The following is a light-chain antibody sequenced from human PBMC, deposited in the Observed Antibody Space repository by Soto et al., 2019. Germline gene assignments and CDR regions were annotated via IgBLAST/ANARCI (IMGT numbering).Light chain of an antibody. CDR3: SSYTTTTWV. J-gene: IGLJ3*02. CDR1: TSDIGDNNY. CDR2: EVY. V-gene: IGLV2-14*01. Sequence: QSALTQPASVSGSPGQSITISCTGTTSDIGDNNYVSWYQQHPGKAPQLIIYEVYNRPSGVSNRFSVSQSGNTASLTISGLQAEDEADYYCSSYTTTTWVFGGGTKVTVL.